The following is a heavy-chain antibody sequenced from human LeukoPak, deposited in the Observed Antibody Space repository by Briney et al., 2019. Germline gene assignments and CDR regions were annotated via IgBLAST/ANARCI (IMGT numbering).Heavy chain of an antibody. CDR1: GGSISSSNW. CDR2: IYHSGST. J-gene: IGHJ4*02. D-gene: IGHD6-6*01. V-gene: IGHV4-4*02. Sequence: PSETLSLTCAVSGGSISSSNWWSWVRQPPGKGLEWIGEIYHSGSTNYNPSLKSRVTISVDKSKNQFSLKLSSVTAADTAVYYCARATSIILEYSSSSGFDYWGQGTLVTVSS. CDR3: ARATSIILEYSSSSGFDY.